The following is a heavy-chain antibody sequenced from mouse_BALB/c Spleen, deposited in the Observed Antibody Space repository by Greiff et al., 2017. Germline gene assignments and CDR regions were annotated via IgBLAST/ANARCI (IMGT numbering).Heavy chain of an antibody. J-gene: IGHJ2*01. CDR3: ARGPITTVWGGFDY. Sequence: QVQLQQSGPGLVQPSQSLSITCTVSGFSLTSYGVHWVRQSPGKGLEWLGVIWSGGSTDYNSALKSRLSITKDNSKSQVFLKMNSLQTDDTARYYCARGPITTVWGGFDYWGQGTTLTVSS. D-gene: IGHD1-1*01. CDR1: GFSLTSYG. V-gene: IGHV2-4-1*01. CDR2: IWSGGST.